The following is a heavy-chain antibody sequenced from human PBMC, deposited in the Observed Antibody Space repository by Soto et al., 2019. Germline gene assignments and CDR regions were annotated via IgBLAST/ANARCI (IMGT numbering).Heavy chain of an antibody. CDR2: INSDGSST. CDR3: ARSRITIFGVVSQGHDAFDI. CDR1: GFTFSSYW. Sequence: GGSLRLSCAASGFTFSSYWMHWVRQAPGKGLVWVSRINSDGSSTSYADSVKGRFTISRDNAKNTLYLQMNSLRAEDTAVYYCARSRITIFGVVSQGHDAFDIWGQGTMVTVSS. J-gene: IGHJ3*02. D-gene: IGHD3-3*01. V-gene: IGHV3-74*01.